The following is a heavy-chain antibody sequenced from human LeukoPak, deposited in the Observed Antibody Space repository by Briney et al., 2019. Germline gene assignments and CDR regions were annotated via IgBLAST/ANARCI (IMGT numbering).Heavy chain of an antibody. J-gene: IGHJ4*02. Sequence: GGSLRLSCAASGFTFSSYAMSWVRQAPGKGLEWVSAISGSGGSTYYADSVKGRFTISRDNSKNTLYLQMNSLRAEDMAVYYCAKDHRYYDSSGYYDYWGQGTLVTVSS. CDR2: ISGSGGST. D-gene: IGHD3-22*01. CDR1: GFTFSSYA. CDR3: AKDHRYYDSSGYYDY. V-gene: IGHV3-23*01.